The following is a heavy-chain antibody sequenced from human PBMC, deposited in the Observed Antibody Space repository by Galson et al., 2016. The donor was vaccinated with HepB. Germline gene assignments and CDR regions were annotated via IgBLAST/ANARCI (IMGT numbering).Heavy chain of an antibody. D-gene: IGHD3-3*01. J-gene: IGHJ5*02. V-gene: IGHV3-21*01. CDR1: GFTFSTYT. CDR2: ISSSSFFI. Sequence: SLRLSCAASGFTFSTYTMNWVRQAPGKGLEWVSSISSSSFFIYYADTVKGRFTISRDNANNSLYLQMNSLRAEDTAGYYCARVAAKESWGNTILGVVSNWFDPWGQGTLVTVSP. CDR3: ARVAAKESWGNTILGVVSNWFDP.